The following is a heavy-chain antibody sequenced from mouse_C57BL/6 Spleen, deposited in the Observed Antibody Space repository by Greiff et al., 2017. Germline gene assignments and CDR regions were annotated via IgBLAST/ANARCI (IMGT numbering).Heavy chain of an antibody. CDR3: ARFYCSYDEWFAY. V-gene: IGHV2-5*01. CDR1: GFSFTSYG. J-gene: IGHJ3*01. CDR2: IWRGGST. Sequence: QVQLKQSGPGLVQPSQSLSITCTVSGFSFTSYGVHWVRQSPGKGLEWLGVIWRGGSTDYNAAFMSSLSITKDNSNSQVVFKMNSLQADDTAIYCSARFYCSYDEWFAYWGKGTLVTVSA. D-gene: IGHD2-12*01.